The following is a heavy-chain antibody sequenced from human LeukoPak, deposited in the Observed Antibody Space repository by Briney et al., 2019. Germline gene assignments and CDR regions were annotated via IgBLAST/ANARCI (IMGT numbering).Heavy chain of an antibody. Sequence: PGGSLRLSCAASGITFSSYGMSWVRQAPGKGLEWVANIKRDESDKHYVDSVKGRFTISRDNAKNLLYLEINSLRAEDTAIYYCARDLTPYCTNGVCFDAFDIWGQGTMLTVSP. CDR1: GITFSSYG. D-gene: IGHD2-8*01. J-gene: IGHJ3*02. CDR3: ARDLTPYCTNGVCFDAFDI. V-gene: IGHV3-7*01. CDR2: IKRDESDK.